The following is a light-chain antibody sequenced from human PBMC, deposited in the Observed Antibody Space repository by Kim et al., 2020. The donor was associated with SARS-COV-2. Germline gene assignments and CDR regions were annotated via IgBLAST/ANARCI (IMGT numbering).Light chain of an antibody. J-gene: IGKJ1*01. CDR1: QGISSY. Sequence: ASTGDRVTITCRASQGISSYLAWYQQKPGKAPKLLIYAASTLQSGVPSRFSGSGSGTDFTLTISCLQPEDFATYYCQQYYSYPRTFGQGTKVDIK. V-gene: IGKV1-8*01. CDR2: AAS. CDR3: QQYYSYPRT.